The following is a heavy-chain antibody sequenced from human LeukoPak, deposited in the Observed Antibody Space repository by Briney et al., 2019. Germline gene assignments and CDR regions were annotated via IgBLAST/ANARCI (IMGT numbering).Heavy chain of an antibody. V-gene: IGHV3-23*01. J-gene: IGHJ5*02. CDR1: GFTFSSYA. CDR2: ISGSGGST. CDR3: AKFPWYRGSYYVNWFDP. D-gene: IGHD1-26*01. Sequence: GGSLRLSCAASGFTFSSYAMSWVRQAPGKGLEWVSAISGSGGSTYYADSVKGRFTISRDNSKNTLYLQMNSLRAEDTAVYYCAKFPWYRGSYYVNWFDPWGQGTLVTVSS.